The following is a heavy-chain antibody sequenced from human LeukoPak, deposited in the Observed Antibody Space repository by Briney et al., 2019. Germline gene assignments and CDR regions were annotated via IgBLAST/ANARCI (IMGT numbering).Heavy chain of an antibody. V-gene: IGHV3-30*02. CDR1: GFTFSSYG. J-gene: IGHJ4*02. CDR2: IRYDGSNK. D-gene: IGHD3-22*01. Sequence: PGGSLRLSCAASGFTFSSYGMHWVRQAPGKGLEWVAFIRYDGSNKYYADYVKGRFTISRDNSKNTLYLQMNSLRAEDTAVYYCAKDRNYYDSSGYVMDYWGQGTLVTVSS. CDR3: AKDRNYYDSSGYVMDY.